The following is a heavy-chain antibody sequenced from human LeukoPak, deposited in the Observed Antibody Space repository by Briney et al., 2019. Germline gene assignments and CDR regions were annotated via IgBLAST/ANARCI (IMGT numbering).Heavy chain of an antibody. Sequence: GGSLRLSCAAAAFTVGRNYTRWVRQAPGKGLEWVSVIYSGGSTYYADSVKGRFTISRDNSKNTLYLQMNSLRAEDTAVYYCARVSGYDFLLHYWGQGTLVTVSS. CDR2: IYSGGST. J-gene: IGHJ4*02. D-gene: IGHD5-12*01. V-gene: IGHV3-66*01. CDR1: AFTVGRNY. CDR3: ARVSGYDFLLHY.